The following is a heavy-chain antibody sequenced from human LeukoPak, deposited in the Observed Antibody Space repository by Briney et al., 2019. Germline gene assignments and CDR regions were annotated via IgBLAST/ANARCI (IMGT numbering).Heavy chain of an antibody. J-gene: IGHJ4*02. D-gene: IGHD3-10*01. V-gene: IGHV3-48*04. CDR1: GFTFSSYS. Sequence: SGGSLRLSCAASGFTFSSYSMNWVRQAPGKGLEWVSYISSSSSTIYYADSVKGRFTISRDNAKNSLYLQMNSLRAEDTAVYYCARPPYYYGSGSYSLDYWGQGTLVTVSS. CDR2: ISSSSSTI. CDR3: ARPPYYYGSGSYSLDY.